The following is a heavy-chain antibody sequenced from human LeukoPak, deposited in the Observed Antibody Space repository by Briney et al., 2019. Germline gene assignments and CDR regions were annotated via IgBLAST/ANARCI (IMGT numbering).Heavy chain of an antibody. J-gene: IGHJ4*02. CDR2: ISSNGDNA. Sequence: PGGSLRLSCSASGFTFSSYSMYWVRQAPGKGLEYVSGISSNGDNAYNADSVKGRFTISRDNSKNTLYLQKSSLRADHTAVYYCVRGRTPPAHARYFDSWGQGTLVTVSS. CDR3: VRGRTPPAHARYFDS. V-gene: IGHV3-64D*06. D-gene: IGHD1-14*01. CDR1: GFTFSSYS.